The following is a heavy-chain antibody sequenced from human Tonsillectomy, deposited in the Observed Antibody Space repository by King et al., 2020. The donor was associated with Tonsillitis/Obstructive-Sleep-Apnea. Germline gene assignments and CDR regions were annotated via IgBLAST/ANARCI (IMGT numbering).Heavy chain of an antibody. CDR1: GFTFSSYG. V-gene: IGHV3-30*18. J-gene: IGHJ4*02. CDR2: ISYDGSNK. Sequence: VQLVESGGGVVQPGRSLRLSCAASGFTFSSYGMHWVRQAPGKGLEWVAVISYDGSNKYYADSVKGRFTISRDNSENTLYLQMNSLRAEDTAVYYCAKDSGGSYYSGADYWGQGTLVTVSS. CDR3: AKDSGGSYYSGADY. D-gene: IGHD1-26*01.